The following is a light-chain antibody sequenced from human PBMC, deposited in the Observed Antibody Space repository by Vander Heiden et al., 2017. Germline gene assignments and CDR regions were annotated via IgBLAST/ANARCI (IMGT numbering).Light chain of an antibody. V-gene: IGLV2-14*01. J-gene: IGLJ1*01. CDR3: SSYTSSSTFDYV. CDR2: EVS. Sequence: QSALTQPASVSGSPGQSITISCTGTSSDVGGYNYVSWYQQHPGKAPKLMIYEVSNRPSGVSNRFSGSKSGNTASLTISGLQAEDEADYYCSSYTSSSTFDYVFGTGTKVTGL. CDR1: SSDVGGYNY.